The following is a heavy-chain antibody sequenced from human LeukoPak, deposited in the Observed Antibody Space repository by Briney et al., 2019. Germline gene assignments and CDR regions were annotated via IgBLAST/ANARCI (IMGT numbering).Heavy chain of an antibody. D-gene: IGHD3-16*01. V-gene: IGHV3-30-3*01. J-gene: IGHJ4*02. CDR3: ARVELRTPQYYDYVWGSLGT. CDR1: GFTFSSYA. Sequence: QTGGSLRLSCAASGFTFSSYAMSWVRQAPGKGLEWVAVISYDGSNKYYADSVKGRFTISRDNSKNTLYLQMNSLRAEDTAVYYCARVELRTPQYYDYVWGSLGTWGQGTLVTVSS. CDR2: ISYDGSNK.